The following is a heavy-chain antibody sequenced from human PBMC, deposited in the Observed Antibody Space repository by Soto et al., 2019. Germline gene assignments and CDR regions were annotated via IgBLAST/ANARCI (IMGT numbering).Heavy chain of an antibody. CDR3: ARAASCGGDCYSEMEYGLDV. V-gene: IGHV4-59*01. CDR2: IHYSGST. D-gene: IGHD2-21*02. CDR1: GGYISTYY. Sequence: SETLPLICTVSGGYISTYYWSWIRQPPGKGLEWIGYIHYSGSTNYNPSLKSRVTISVDTSKNQFSLKLSSVTAADTAVYYCARAASCGGDCYSEMEYGLDVWGQGTTVTV. J-gene: IGHJ6*02.